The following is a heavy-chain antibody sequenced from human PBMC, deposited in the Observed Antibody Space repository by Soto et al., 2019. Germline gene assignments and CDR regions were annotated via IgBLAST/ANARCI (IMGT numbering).Heavy chain of an antibody. D-gene: IGHD4-17*01. V-gene: IGHV5-51*01. CDR3: AKDLDYGGNSDLFAP. CDR1: GYRFTSYW. J-gene: IGHJ5*02. Sequence: GESLKISCKGSGYRFTSYWIGWVRQMPGKGLEWMGIIYAADSDTRYSPSFQGQVIISADKSITTAYLQWSSLKASDTAMYCCAKDLDYGGNSDLFAPWGQGTLVTVSS. CDR2: IYAADSDT.